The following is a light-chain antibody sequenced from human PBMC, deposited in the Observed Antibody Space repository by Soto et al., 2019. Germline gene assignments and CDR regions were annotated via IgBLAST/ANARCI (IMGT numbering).Light chain of an antibody. V-gene: IGKV1-27*01. J-gene: IGKJ5*01. CDR2: AAS. CDR1: QGISNS. CDR3: QQANSFPIT. Sequence: DIQMTQSPSSLSASVGDRVTIACRASQGISNSLAWYQQRPGKVPKLLIYAASTLQSGVPSRFSGSGSGTDFSLNISSLQPEDFATYYCQQANSFPITFGQGTRLEIK.